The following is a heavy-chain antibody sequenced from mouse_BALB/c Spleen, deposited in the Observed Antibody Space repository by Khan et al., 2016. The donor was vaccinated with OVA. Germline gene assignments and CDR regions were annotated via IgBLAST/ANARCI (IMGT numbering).Heavy chain of an antibody. V-gene: IGHV1S137*01. CDR2: ISTYYGHT. D-gene: IGHD3-3*01. CDR1: GYTFTDYA. Sequence: QMQLEESGPELVRPGVSVKISCQGSGYTFTDYAMHWVKKSHAKSLEWIGVISTYYGHTDYNQKFKGKTTMTVDKSSSTAYMELARLTSEDSAIYYCARGGLCAYWGQGTLVTVSA. J-gene: IGHJ3*01. CDR3: ARGGLCAY.